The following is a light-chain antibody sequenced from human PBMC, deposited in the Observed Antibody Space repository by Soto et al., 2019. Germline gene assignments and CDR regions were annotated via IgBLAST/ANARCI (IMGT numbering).Light chain of an antibody. CDR2: GAS. CDR1: QSVQFNY. Sequence: VLTQSQGTLSLSPGERATLSFMASQSVQFNYVAWYQQKPGQAPRLLIYGASSRATGIPDRFSGSGSGMDFTLTISSLAPEDFAVYYCQQSGDSQWTFAQRTKV. V-gene: IGKV3-20*01. J-gene: IGKJ1*01. CDR3: QQSGDSQWT.